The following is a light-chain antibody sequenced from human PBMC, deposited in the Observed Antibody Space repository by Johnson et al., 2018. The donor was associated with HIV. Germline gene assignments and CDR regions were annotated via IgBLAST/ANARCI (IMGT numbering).Light chain of an antibody. CDR1: TSNIGNNY. V-gene: IGLV1-51*01. CDR3: GTWASSLYAYV. Sequence: QSVLTQPPSVSAAPGQKVTVSCSGSTSNIGNNYVSWYQQLPGTAPKLLIYDNNKRPSGIPDRFSGSKSGTSATLGITGLQTGDEADYYCGTWASSLYAYVFGTGTKVTAL. CDR2: DNN. J-gene: IGLJ1*01.